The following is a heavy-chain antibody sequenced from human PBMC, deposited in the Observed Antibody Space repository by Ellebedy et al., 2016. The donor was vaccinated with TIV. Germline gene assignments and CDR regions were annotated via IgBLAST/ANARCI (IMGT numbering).Heavy chain of an antibody. V-gene: IGHV3-21*01. J-gene: IGHJ4*02. CDR2: IVFSGTAA. CDR1: GFTFNIAG. D-gene: IGHD3-3*01. CDR3: ARDGSEWSRDY. Sequence: GGSLRLXXAASGFTFNIAGMTWVRQAPGKGLEWVGTIVFSGTAAYYSDSVKGRFIISRDNAKNSLLLQMNSLRVEDTAVYYCARDGSEWSRDYWGQGTLVTVSS.